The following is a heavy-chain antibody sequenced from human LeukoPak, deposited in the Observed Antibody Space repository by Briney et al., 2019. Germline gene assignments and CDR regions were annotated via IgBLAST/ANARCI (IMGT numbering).Heavy chain of an antibody. D-gene: IGHD6-13*01. CDR3: ARVGGGQLTH. CDR1: GASFSSSNW. CDR2: IYHSGTL. V-gene: IGHV4-4*02. J-gene: IGHJ4*02. Sequence: SGTLALTCAVSGASFSSSNWGSWVRQPPGTGLEWIGVIYHSGTLTYTPSLKSRVNISVDKSKNHCSLKVSSVTAADRAVYYCARVGGGQLTHWGQGTLVTVSS.